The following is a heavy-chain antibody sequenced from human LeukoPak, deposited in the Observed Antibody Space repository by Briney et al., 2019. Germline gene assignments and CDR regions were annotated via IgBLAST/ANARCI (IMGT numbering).Heavy chain of an antibody. CDR2: ISGGGDTT. J-gene: IGHJ6*02. CDR3: AKDTPYYYDSSGYSKYYYYGMDV. D-gene: IGHD3-22*01. CDR1: GFTFSNYA. Sequence: GGSLRLSCAASGFTFSNYAMTWVRQAPGKGLEWVSAISGGGDTTYYADSVKGRFTISRDNSKNTLYLQMNSLRAEDTAVYYCAKDTPYYYDSSGYSKYYYYGMDVWGQGTTVTVSS. V-gene: IGHV3-23*01.